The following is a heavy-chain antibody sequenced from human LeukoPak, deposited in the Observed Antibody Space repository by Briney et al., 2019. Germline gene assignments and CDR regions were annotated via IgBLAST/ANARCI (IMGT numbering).Heavy chain of an antibody. J-gene: IGHJ6*03. CDR3: ARAFMTTVTTDYYYYYYMDV. V-gene: IGHV3-64*01. CDR2: ISSNGGST. CDR1: GFTSSSYA. D-gene: IGHD4-11*01. Sequence: GGSLRLSCAASGFTSSSYAMHWVRQAPGKGLEYVSAISSNGGSTYYANSVKGRFTISRDNSKNTLYLQMGSLRAEDMAVYYCARAFMTTVTTDYYYYYYMDVWGKGTTVTVSS.